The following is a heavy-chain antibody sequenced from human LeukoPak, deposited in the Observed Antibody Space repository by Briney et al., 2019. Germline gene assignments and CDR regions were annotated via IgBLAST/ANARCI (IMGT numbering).Heavy chain of an antibody. CDR1: GGSFSGYY. D-gene: IGHD6-13*01. CDR2: INHSGST. V-gene: IGHV4-34*01. Sequence: SETLSLTCAVYGGSFSGYYWSWIRQPPGKELEWIGEINHSGSTNYNPSLKSRVTISVDTSKNQFSLKLSSVTAADTAVYYCARFSSSWYRRWFDPWGQGTLVTVSS. J-gene: IGHJ5*02. CDR3: ARFSSSWYRRWFDP.